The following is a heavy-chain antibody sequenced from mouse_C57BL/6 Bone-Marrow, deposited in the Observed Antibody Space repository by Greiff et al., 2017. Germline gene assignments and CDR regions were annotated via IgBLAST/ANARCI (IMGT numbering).Heavy chain of an antibody. CDR1: GYTFTDYY. V-gene: IGHV1-26*01. CDR2: INPNNGGT. J-gene: IGHJ4*01. CDR3: ARSAEDLNPSYYAMDY. Sequence: EVQLQQSGPELVKPGASVKISCKASGYTFTDYYMNWVKQSHGKSLEWIGDINPNNGGTSYNQKFKGKATLTVDKSSSTAYMELRSLTAEDSAVYYCARSAEDLNPSYYAMDYGGQGTSVTVSS.